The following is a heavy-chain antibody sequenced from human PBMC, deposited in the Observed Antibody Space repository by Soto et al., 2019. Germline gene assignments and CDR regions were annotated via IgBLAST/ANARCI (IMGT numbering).Heavy chain of an antibody. CDR2: ISFDGSNK. V-gene: IGHV3-30-3*01. CDR3: ARLPGALVAVLYIYPLDGREAMSDVDV. CDR1: GFTFNYYP. J-gene: IGHJ6*02. Sequence: QMQLVESGGGVVQPGESLRLSCAASGFTFNYYPMHWVRQTPGKGLEWVAVISFDGSNKFYADSVKGRFTVSRDNSKNMLYLRLISPRPEHAAVYYCARLPGALVAVLYIYPLDGREAMSDVDVWGQGTTVSVSS. D-gene: IGHD6-19*01.